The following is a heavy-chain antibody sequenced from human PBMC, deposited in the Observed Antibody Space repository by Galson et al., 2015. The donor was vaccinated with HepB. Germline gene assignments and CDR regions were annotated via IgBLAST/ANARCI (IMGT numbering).Heavy chain of an antibody. CDR1: GFTFSVYG. J-gene: IGHJ4*02. D-gene: IGHD2-21*02. Sequence: SLRLSCAASGFTFSVYGMDWVRQAPGKGLEWVASLSHDGTKKYYADSVKGRFTISRDNSMRTVSLQMNSLRPESAVYYCAREDSAYCGGDCYSLDYWGQGSLVIVSS. CDR2: LSHDGTKK. V-gene: IGHV3-30*03. CDR3: AREDSAYCGGDCYSLDY.